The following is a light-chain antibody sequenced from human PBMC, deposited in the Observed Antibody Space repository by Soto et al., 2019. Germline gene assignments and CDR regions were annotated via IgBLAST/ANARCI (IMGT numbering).Light chain of an antibody. V-gene: IGLV2-14*01. CDR3: SSYTISSTYV. Sequence: QSALTQPASVSASPGQSITISCTGTSSDVGTYDDVSWYRQHPGKGPKLLIYEVTNRPSGVSNRFSGSKSGNTASLTISGLQAEDEADYYCSSYTISSTYVFGSGTK. J-gene: IGLJ1*01. CDR2: EVT. CDR1: SSDVGTYDD.